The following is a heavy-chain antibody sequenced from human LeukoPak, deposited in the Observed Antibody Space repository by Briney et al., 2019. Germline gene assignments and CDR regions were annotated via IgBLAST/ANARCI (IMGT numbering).Heavy chain of an antibody. CDR2: ISAYNGNT. V-gene: IGHV1-18*01. J-gene: IGHJ4*02. CDR3: AKNTEHTYGTGGDY. CDR1: GYTFTSYG. D-gene: IGHD3-10*01. Sequence: ASVKVSCKASGYTFTSYGITWVRQAPGQGLEWMGWISAYNGNTNYAQKLRGRVTMTTDTSTSTVYMELRSLRSDDTAVYYCAKNTEHTYGTGGDYWGQGTRVTVSS.